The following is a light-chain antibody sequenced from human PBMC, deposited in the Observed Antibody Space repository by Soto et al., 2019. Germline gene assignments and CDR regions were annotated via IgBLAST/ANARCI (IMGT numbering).Light chain of an antibody. CDR1: SSNIGSNS. CDR3: AAWDDRLNGV. Sequence: QSVLTQPPSASGTPGQRVTISCSGSSSNIGSNSVNWYQQLPGTAPKLLIYTDYQRPSGVPDRFSGSKSGTSASLAISGLQSEDEADYYCAAWDDRLNGVFGGGTKLTVL. V-gene: IGLV1-44*01. J-gene: IGLJ2*01. CDR2: TDY.